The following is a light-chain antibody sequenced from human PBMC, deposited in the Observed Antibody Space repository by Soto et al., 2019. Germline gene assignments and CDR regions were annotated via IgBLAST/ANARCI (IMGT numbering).Light chain of an antibody. CDR2: GAS. Sequence: DIQMTQSPSSLSASVGDRLTITCRASHSVGTYLNWYQQIPGKAPKLLIFGASNLQSGVPSRFSGSGSGTDFTLTIGSLQHEDFATYYCQQSYSTPLTFGGGTKVDIK. J-gene: IGKJ4*01. V-gene: IGKV1-39*01. CDR3: QQSYSTPLT. CDR1: HSVGTY.